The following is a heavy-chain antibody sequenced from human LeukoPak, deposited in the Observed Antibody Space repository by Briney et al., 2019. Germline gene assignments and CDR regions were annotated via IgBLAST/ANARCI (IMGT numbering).Heavy chain of an antibody. V-gene: IGHV4-34*01. CDR3: AGSIAAAGLDY. J-gene: IGHJ4*02. CDR2: INHSGST. Sequence: PSETLSLTCAVYGGSFSGYYWSWIRQPPGKGLEWIGEINHSGSTNYNPSLQCRVTISVDTSKNQFSLKLSSVTAADTAVYYCAGSIAAAGLDYWGQGTLVTVSS. CDR1: GGSFSGYY. D-gene: IGHD6-13*01.